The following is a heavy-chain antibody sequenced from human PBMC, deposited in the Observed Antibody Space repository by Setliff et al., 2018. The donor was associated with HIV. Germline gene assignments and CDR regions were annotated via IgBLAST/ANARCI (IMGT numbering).Heavy chain of an antibody. CDR3: ARSRTSSGYYGVTGYGMDV. CDR2: IYTSGST. CDR1: DGSISTGSYY. Sequence: PSETLSLTCTVADGSISTGSYYWSWVRQPAGRGLEWIGRIYTSGSTNYNPSLKSRVTMSVDTSKNQFSLKLNSVTTADTAVYYCARSRTSSGYYGVTGYGMDVWGQGTTVTVSS. V-gene: IGHV4-61*02. J-gene: IGHJ6*02. D-gene: IGHD3-22*01.